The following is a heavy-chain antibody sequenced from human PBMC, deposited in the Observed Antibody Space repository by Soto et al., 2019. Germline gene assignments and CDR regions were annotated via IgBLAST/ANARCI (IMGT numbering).Heavy chain of an antibody. J-gene: IGHJ5*02. Sequence: GESLKISCKGSGYSFTSYWIGWVRQMPGKGLEWMGIIYPGGSDTRYSPSFQGHATISADKSITTAYQQRSSMKASDTAMYYCARMPWGSSWYVNWFDPWGQGNLVRVSS. V-gene: IGHV5-51*01. CDR2: IYPGGSDT. CDR1: GYSFTSYW. D-gene: IGHD6-13*01. CDR3: ARMPWGSSWYVNWFDP.